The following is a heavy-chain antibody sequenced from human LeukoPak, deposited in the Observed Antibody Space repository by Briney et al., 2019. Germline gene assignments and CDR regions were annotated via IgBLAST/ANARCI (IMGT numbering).Heavy chain of an antibody. D-gene: IGHD4-17*01. CDR2: IIPIFGTA. V-gene: IGHV1-69*13. Sequence: GASVKVSCKASGGTFSSYAISWVRQAPGQGLEWMGGIIPIFGTANYAQKFQGRVTITADESTSTAYMELSSPRSEDTAVYYCARVQGDYGFDYWGQGTLVTVSS. J-gene: IGHJ4*02. CDR1: GGTFSSYA. CDR3: ARVQGDYGFDY.